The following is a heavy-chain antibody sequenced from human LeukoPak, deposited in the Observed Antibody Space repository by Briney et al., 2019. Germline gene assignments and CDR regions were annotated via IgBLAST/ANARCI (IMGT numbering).Heavy chain of an antibody. CDR2: IYYSGNT. CDR1: GVSISSSNSY. V-gene: IGHV4-39*01. J-gene: IGHJ6*03. D-gene: IGHD2-2*01. CDR3: ARGYCSSTSCSWYYYYYYMDV. Sequence: PSETLSLTCTVSGVSISSSNSYWGWIRQPPGKGLEWIGSIYYSGNTYYNASLKSQVSISIDTSKNQFSLKLSSVTAADTAVYYCARGYCSSTSCSWYYYYYYMDVWGKGTTVTVSS.